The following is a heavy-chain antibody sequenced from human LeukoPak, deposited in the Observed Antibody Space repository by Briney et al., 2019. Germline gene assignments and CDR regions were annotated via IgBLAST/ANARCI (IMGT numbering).Heavy chain of an antibody. Sequence: PGRSLRLSCTASGFTFGDYAMSWFRQAPGKGLEWVGFIRSKAYGGTTEYAASVKGRFTISRDDSKSIAYLQMNSLKTEDTAVYYCTRDLNLNYYDSSGYYYYYYYMDVWGQGTLVTVSS. CDR1: GFTFGDYA. D-gene: IGHD3-22*01. J-gene: IGHJ6*03. CDR3: TRDLNLNYYDSSGYYYYYYYMDV. CDR2: IRSKAYGGTT. V-gene: IGHV3-49*03.